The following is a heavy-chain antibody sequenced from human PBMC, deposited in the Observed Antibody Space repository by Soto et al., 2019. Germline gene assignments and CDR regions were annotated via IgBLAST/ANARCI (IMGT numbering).Heavy chain of an antibody. V-gene: IGHV4-38-2*01. D-gene: IGHD3-3*01. CDR3: ARPDNVGYYLY. J-gene: IGHJ4*02. CDR2: IYHSGTT. CDR1: GDSISSGYY. Sequence: SETLSLTCAVSGDSISSGYYWAWIRRPPGKGLEWIGSIYHSGTTYYNPSLKSRVTISVDTSRNQFSLKLSSVTAADSAVYYCARPDNVGYYLYFGQGTLVTGSS.